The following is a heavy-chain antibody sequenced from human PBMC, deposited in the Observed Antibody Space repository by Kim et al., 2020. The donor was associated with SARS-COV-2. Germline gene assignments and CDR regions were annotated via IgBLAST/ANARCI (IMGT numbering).Heavy chain of an antibody. CDR3: ARLVSEKSAVEY. CDR2: INYSGNT. Sequence: SETLSLTCTVSGDSISRSSNYWGWIRQPPGKGLEWIGSINYSGNTYYNPSLKSRVTISVDTSKNQFSLKMRSVTAADTAVYYCARLVSEKSAVEYWGQGTLVTVSS. J-gene: IGHJ4*02. V-gene: IGHV4-39*01. CDR1: GDSISRSSNY.